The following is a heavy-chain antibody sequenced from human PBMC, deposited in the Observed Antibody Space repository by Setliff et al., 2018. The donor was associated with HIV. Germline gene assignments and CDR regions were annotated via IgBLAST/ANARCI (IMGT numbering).Heavy chain of an antibody. CDR2: IDSFKGNT. Sequence: ASVKVSCKGSGYAFVTYAMHWVRQAPGQGLEWMGWIDSFKGNTKYAQKFQGRVTMITDTSTNTAYMELKSLRSDDTAVYYCARYRDSSDPGFYYMDIWGKGTTVTVSS. V-gene: IGHV1-18*01. D-gene: IGHD3-22*01. J-gene: IGHJ6*03. CDR1: GYAFVTYA. CDR3: ARYRDSSDPGFYYMDI.